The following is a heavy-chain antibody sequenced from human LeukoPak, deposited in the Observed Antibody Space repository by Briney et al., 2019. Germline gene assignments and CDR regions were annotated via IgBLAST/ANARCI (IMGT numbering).Heavy chain of an antibody. CDR3: ARGGMTTPMDY. D-gene: IGHD4-17*01. Sequence: ASVKVSCKTSGYTFSSYGISWVRQAPGQGPEWMGWTTAYNGNTNYVQKFQGRVSMTTDTSTSTAYTELRSLRSDDTAVYYCARGGMTTPMDYWGQGTLVTVSS. J-gene: IGHJ4*02. V-gene: IGHV1-18*01. CDR2: TTAYNGNT. CDR1: GYTFSSYG.